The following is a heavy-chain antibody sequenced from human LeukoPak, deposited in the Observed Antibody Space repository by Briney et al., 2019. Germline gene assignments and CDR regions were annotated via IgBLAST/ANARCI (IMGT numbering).Heavy chain of an antibody. CDR2: IYYSGST. J-gene: IGHJ6*03. D-gene: IGHD1-26*01. Sequence: KPSETLSLTCTVSGGSISSYYWSWIRQPPGKGLEWIGYIYYSGSTNYNPSLKSRVTISVDTSKNQFSLKLSSVTAADTAVYYCARGRGRGFMGTGYYYYYMDVWGKGTTVTVSS. V-gene: IGHV4-59*01. CDR1: GGSISSYY. CDR3: ARGRGRGFMGTGYYYYYMDV.